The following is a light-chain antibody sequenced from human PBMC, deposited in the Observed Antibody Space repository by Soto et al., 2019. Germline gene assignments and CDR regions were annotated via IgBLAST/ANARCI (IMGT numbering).Light chain of an antibody. V-gene: IGLV2-14*03. CDR2: DVS. J-gene: IGLJ1*01. Sequence: QSALTKPASVSGSPGQSITISCTGTSSDVGGYNFVSWYQQHPGKAPKLMIYDVSNRPSGVSDRFSGSKSGNTASLTIFGLQAEDEADYYCSSYATSILEVFGTGTKLTVL. CDR3: SSYATSILEV. CDR1: SSDVGGYNF.